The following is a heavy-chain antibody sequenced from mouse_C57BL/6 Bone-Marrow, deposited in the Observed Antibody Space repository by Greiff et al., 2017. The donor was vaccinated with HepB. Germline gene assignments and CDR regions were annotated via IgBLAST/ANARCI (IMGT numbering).Heavy chain of an antibody. CDR1: GFTFSSYG. CDR2: ISSGGSYT. J-gene: IGHJ4*01. D-gene: IGHD1-1*01. Sequence: EVKLVESGGDLVKPGGSLKLSCAASGFTFSSYGMSWVRQTPDKRLEWVATISSGGSYTYYPDSVKGRFTISRDNAKNTLYLQMSSLKSEDTAMYYCARNLITTNYAMDYWGQGTSVTVSS. CDR3: ARNLITTNYAMDY. V-gene: IGHV5-6*01.